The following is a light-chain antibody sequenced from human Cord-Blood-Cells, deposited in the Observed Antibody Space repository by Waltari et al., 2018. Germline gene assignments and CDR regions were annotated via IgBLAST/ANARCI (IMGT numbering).Light chain of an antibody. Sequence: QSALTQPASVSGSPGQSITISCPGTSSYVGGYNLVSWYQQPPGKAPKLTIYEGSKRPSGVSNRFSGSTSGNTASLTISGLQAEDEADYYYCSYAGSSDVFGGGTKLTVL. CDR3: CSYAGSSDV. V-gene: IGLV2-23*01. J-gene: IGLJ3*02. CDR2: EGS. CDR1: SSYVGGYNL.